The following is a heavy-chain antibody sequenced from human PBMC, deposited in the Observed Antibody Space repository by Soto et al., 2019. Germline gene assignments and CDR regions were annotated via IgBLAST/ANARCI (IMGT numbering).Heavy chain of an antibody. D-gene: IGHD3-3*01. CDR3: ARAQIRFLDWIPENYYYGMDV. CDR1: GHSFTAYY. Sequence: GASVKVSCKASGHSFTAYYMHWVRQAPGQGLEWMGWINPNSGGTKYAQRFQGRVTMTRNTSSRTVYMELSGLRSDDTAVYYCARAQIRFLDWIPENYYYGMDVWGQGTTVTVSS. V-gene: IGHV1-2*02. CDR2: INPNSGGT. J-gene: IGHJ6*02.